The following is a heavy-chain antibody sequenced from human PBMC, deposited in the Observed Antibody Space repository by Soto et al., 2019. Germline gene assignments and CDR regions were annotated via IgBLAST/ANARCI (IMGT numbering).Heavy chain of an antibody. CDR1: GFTFSSYG. J-gene: IGHJ4*02. D-gene: IGHD2-15*01. CDR2: IWYDGSNK. Sequence: QVQLVESGGGVVQPGRSLRLSCAASGFTFSSYGMHWVRQAPGKGLEWVAVIWYDGSNKYYADSVKGRFTISRDNSKNTRYLHMNSLRAEDTAVYYCARGGCSGGSCYYYFDYWGQGTLVTVSS. V-gene: IGHV3-33*01. CDR3: ARGGCSGGSCYYYFDY.